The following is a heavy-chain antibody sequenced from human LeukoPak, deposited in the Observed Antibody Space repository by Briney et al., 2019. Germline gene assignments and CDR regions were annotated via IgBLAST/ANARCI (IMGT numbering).Heavy chain of an antibody. V-gene: IGHV5-51*01. CDR1: GYSFSDYW. Sequence: GESLKISCKGSGYSFSDYWIGWVRQMPGKGLGWMGIIYPGDSDTRYGPSFQGQVTISADKSISTAYLQWSSLKASDTAMYYCAMPYYGGNSHFDYWGQGTLVTVSS. D-gene: IGHD4-23*01. CDR2: IYPGDSDT. CDR3: AMPYYGGNSHFDY. J-gene: IGHJ4*02.